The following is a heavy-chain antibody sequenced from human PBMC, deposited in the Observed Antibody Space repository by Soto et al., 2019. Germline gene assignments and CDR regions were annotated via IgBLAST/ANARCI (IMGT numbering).Heavy chain of an antibody. CDR1: GFTFSSYG. CDR3: AKDRGIAARRISWYFDL. CDR2: ISYDGSNK. V-gene: IGHV3-30*18. J-gene: IGHJ2*01. D-gene: IGHD6-6*01. Sequence: QPGGSLRLSCAASGFTFSSYGMHWVRQAPGKGLEWVAVISYDGSNKYYADSVKGRFTISRDNSKNTLYLQMNSLRAEDTAVYYCAKDRGIAARRISWYFDLWGRGTLVTVSS.